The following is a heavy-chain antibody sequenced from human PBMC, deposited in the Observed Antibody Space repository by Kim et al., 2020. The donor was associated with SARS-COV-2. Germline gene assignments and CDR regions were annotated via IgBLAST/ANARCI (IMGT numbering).Heavy chain of an antibody. CDR1: GFSVSSFY. J-gene: IGHJ5*02. CDR2: IWRGGGT. D-gene: IGHD5-12*01. V-gene: IGHV3-66*01. Sequence: GGSLRLSCAASGFSVSSFYMTWVRQAPGKGLEWVSAIWRGGGTFYSDSAMGRFTISRDNFTKTLYLQLISLMGEDTGVFYCCREHVDGCWSWGQGTLVT. CDR3: CREHVDGCWS.